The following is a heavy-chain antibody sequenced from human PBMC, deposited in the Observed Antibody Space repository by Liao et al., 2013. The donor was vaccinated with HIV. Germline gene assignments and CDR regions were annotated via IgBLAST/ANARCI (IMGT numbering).Heavy chain of an antibody. V-gene: IGHV4-34*01. CDR1: GRSFSDYY. J-gene: IGHJ2*01. D-gene: IGHD3-10*01. Sequence: QEQLHQWGAGLLKPSETLSLTCDVFGRSFSDYYWSWIRQSPGKGLEWIGEVSDSGITNYNLALKSRVSMSADTSKKQVSLYLTSVTAADTAVYYCASTPSYYGSGSYYKGDWYFDLWGRGTLVTVSS. CDR3: ASTPSYYGSGSYYKGDWYFDL. CDR2: VSDSGIT.